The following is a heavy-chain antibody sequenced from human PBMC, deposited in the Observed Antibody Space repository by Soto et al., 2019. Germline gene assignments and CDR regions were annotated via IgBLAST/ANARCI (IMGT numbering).Heavy chain of an antibody. Sequence: PGGSQRLSCSASGFTFINDWMSWVRQAPCKGLELVGRIKSKTDGGTTDYAAPVKGRFTISRDDSKNTLYLQMNSLKTEDTAVYYCTTPWELLPNNYLDPHYYYYGMDVWGQGTTVTVSS. CDR1: GFTFINDW. V-gene: IGHV3-15*01. CDR2: IKSKTDGGTT. CDR3: TTPWELLPNNYLDPHYYYYGMDV. D-gene: IGHD1-26*01. J-gene: IGHJ6*02.